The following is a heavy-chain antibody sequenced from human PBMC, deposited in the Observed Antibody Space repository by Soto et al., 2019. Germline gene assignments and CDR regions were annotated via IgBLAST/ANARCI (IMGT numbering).Heavy chain of an antibody. V-gene: IGHV4-34*01. J-gene: IGHJ5*02. D-gene: IGHD3-16*01. CDR1: GGSFSGYY. CDR3: AGVYYDTKGYSLDP. CDR2: INHSGST. Sequence: SETLSLTCAVYGGSFSGYYWSWIRQPPGKGLEWIGEINHSGSTNYNPSLKSRVTISVDTSKNQFSLKLSSVTAADTAVYYCAGVYYDTKGYSLDPWGLGTLVTV.